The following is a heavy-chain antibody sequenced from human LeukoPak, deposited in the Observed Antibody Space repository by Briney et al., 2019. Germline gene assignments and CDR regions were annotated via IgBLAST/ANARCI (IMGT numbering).Heavy chain of an antibody. CDR2: ISSSSSTI. D-gene: IGHD6-19*01. J-gene: IGHJ4*02. CDR3: ATSIAVAGTPAYFDY. V-gene: IGHV3-48*04. Sequence: GGSLRLSCAASGFTFSSYSMNWVRQAPGKGLEWASYISSSSSTIYYADSVKGRFTISRDNAKNSLYLQMNSLRAEDTAVYYCATSIAVAGTPAYFDYWGQGTLVTVSS. CDR1: GFTFSSYS.